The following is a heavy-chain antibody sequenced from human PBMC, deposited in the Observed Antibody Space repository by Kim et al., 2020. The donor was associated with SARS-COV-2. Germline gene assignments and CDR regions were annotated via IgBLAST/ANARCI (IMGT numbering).Heavy chain of an antibody. Sequence: SETLSLTCAVYGGSFSGYYWYWIRQPPGKGLEWIGEINHSGSTNYNPSLKSRVTISVDTSKNQFSLKVSSMTAADTAVYYCAMTSGYWGQGTLVTVSS. V-gene: IGHV4-34*01. CDR3: AMTSGY. CDR2: INHSGST. J-gene: IGHJ4*02. CDR1: GGSFSGYY.